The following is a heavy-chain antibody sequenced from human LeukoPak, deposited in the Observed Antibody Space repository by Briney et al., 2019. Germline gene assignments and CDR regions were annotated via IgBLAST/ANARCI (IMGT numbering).Heavy chain of an antibody. Sequence: QPGGSLRLSCAASGFTFCGSAMHRVRPASGKGLEWVAVLSYDGSNKYYADSVKGPFTISRDNSKNTLYLQMNSLRAEDTAVYYCAKDSYYYDSSSRMRGDYFDYWGQGTLVTVSS. D-gene: IGHD3-22*01. V-gene: IGHV3-30*04. CDR2: LSYDGSNK. J-gene: IGHJ4*02. CDR1: GFTFCGSA. CDR3: AKDSYYYDSSSRMRGDYFDY.